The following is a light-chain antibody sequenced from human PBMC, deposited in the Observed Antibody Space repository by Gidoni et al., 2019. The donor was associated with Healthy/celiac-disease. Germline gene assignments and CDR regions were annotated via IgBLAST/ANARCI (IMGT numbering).Light chain of an antibody. CDR1: QSISSW. CDR3: QQSLT. J-gene: IGKJ1*01. CDR2: KAS. V-gene: IGKV1-5*03. Sequence: DIQMTQSPSTLSASVGDRVTITCRASQSISSWLAWYQQKPGKAHKLLIYKASSLESGAPSRFSGSGSGTEFTLTISSLQPDDFATYYCQQSLTFGQGTKVEIK.